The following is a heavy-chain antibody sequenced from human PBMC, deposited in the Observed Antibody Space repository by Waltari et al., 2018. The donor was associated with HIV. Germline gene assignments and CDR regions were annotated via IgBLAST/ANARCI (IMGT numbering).Heavy chain of an antibody. V-gene: IGHV4-4*02. CDR2: IDHRGGT. CDR1: GYSISATNW. CDR3: ARGAYYDVWSGLVGYFDA. Sequence: QVQLPESGPGLVKPARTLSLTCAASGYSISATNWWTWSRQTPGKGLEWIGEIDHRGGTNFNPSRKRRVTFSVDKSKKQFSLRLTSVSAADTAVYYCARGAYYDVWSGLVGYFDAWGQGRLVAVSS. D-gene: IGHD3-3*01. J-gene: IGHJ4*02.